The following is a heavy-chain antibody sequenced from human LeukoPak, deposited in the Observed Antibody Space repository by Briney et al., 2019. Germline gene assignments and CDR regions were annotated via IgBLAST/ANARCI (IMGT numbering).Heavy chain of an antibody. D-gene: IGHD5-24*01. CDR3: GSRDKGYYYGLDV. V-gene: IGHV3-66*01. Sequence: GGSLRLSCVASGFTGSSNYMSWVRQAPGKGLEGVSIISGGGNTYYADSVKGRFTISRDNSKSTLYLQMKSLRAEDTAVYYCGSRDKGYYYGLDVWGQGTTVTVSS. CDR2: ISGGGNT. CDR1: GFTGSSNY. J-gene: IGHJ6*02.